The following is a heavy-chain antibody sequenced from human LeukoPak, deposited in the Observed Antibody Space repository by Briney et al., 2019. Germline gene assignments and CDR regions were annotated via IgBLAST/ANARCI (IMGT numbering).Heavy chain of an antibody. CDR3: ARDWRGLLIHRRGFDY. J-gene: IGHJ4*02. V-gene: IGHV3-7*01. D-gene: IGHD3-3*01. Sequence: GGSLRLSCVASGFTFSSRDWMTWVRQAPGKGLEWVANIKQDGSEKNYVDSVKGRFTISRDNAKNSVDLQMNSLRAEDTAVYYCARDWRGLLIHRRGFDYWGQGTLVTVSS. CDR1: GFTFSSRDW. CDR2: IKQDGSEK.